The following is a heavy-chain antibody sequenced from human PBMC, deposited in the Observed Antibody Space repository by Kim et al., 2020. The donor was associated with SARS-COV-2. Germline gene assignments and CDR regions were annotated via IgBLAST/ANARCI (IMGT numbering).Heavy chain of an antibody. D-gene: IGHD6-19*01. V-gene: IGHV3-23*01. J-gene: IGHJ4*02. Sequence: YYADSAKSRFIISRDNAQSVLYLPLNGLRPEDTALYYCAALGYGSKWFFYWGQGTLVTVSS. CDR3: AALGYGSKWFFY.